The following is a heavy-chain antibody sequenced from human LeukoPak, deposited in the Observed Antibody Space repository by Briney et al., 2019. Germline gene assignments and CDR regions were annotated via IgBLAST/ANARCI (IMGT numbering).Heavy chain of an antibody. CDR3: ARDIPDFWSFSKYYYMDV. Sequence: ASVKVSCKASGYTFTSYGISWVRQAPGQGLEWMGWISAYNGNTNYAQKFQGRVTMTTDTSTSTAYMELRSLSSDDTAVYYCARDIPDFWSFSKYYYMDVWGKGTTVTVSS. CDR2: ISAYNGNT. V-gene: IGHV1-18*01. J-gene: IGHJ6*03. D-gene: IGHD3-3*01. CDR1: GYTFTSYG.